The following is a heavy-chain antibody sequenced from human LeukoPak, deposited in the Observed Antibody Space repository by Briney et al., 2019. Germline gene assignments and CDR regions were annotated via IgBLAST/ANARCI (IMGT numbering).Heavy chain of an antibody. CDR3: ARGGYDHAFDI. D-gene: IGHD2-15*01. CDR2: IGNDDSDT. V-gene: IGHV3-74*01. J-gene: IGHJ3*02. CDR1: GFTFNSYW. Sequence: GGSLRLSCAASGFTFNSYWFHWVRQAPGKGLVGVSRIGNDDSDTIYADSVKGRFTIPRDNAKTTLYLQMTSLRADEPAVYYCARGGYDHAFDIWGQGTMVTVSS.